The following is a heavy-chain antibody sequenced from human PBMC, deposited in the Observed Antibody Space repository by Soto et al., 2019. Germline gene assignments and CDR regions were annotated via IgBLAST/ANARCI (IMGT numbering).Heavy chain of an antibody. V-gene: IGHV3-33*01. CDR1: GFTFSSYG. J-gene: IGHJ4*02. Sequence: GSLRLSCAASGFTFSSYGMHWVRQAPGKGLEWVAVIWYDGSNKYYADSVKGRFTISRDNSKNTLYLQMNSLRAEDTAVYYCARDPWLKEYYFDYWGQGTLVTVSS. CDR3: ARDPWLKEYYFDY. CDR2: IWYDGSNK. D-gene: IGHD3-16*01.